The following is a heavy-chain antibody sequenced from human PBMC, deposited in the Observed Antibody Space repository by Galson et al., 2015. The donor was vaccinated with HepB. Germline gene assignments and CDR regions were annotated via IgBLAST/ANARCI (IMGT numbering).Heavy chain of an antibody. D-gene: IGHD6-6*01. J-gene: IGHJ4*02. CDR1: GGSFSGYY. CDR2: INHNGST. CDR3: ARGSRIASSSLDIDY. V-gene: IGHV4-34*01. Sequence: SETLSLTCAVYGGSFSGYYWSWIRQPPGKGLEWIGEINHNGSTNYNPSLKSRVTISVDTSKNQFSLKLSSVTAADTAVYYCARGSRIASSSLDIDYWGQGTLVTVSS.